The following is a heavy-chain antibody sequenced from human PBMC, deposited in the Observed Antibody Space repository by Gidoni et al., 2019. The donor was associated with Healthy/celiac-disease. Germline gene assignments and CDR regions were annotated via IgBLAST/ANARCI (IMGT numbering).Heavy chain of an antibody. CDR3: AHRDDDFWSGYYTENWFDP. Sequence: QITLKESGPTLVKPTQTLTLTCTFSGFSLSTSGVGGGWIRQPPGKALEWLALIYWDDDKRYSPSLKSRLTITKDTSKNQVVLTMTNMDPVDTATYYCAHRDDDFWSGYYTENWFDPWGQVTLVTVSS. V-gene: IGHV2-5*02. J-gene: IGHJ5*02. CDR2: IYWDDDK. CDR1: GFSLSTSGVG. D-gene: IGHD3-3*01.